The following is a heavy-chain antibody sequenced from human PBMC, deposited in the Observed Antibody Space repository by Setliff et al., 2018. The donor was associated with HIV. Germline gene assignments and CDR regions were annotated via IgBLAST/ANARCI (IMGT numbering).Heavy chain of an antibody. J-gene: IGHJ4*02. Sequence: PGESLKISCAGSGFAFNNYGMHWVRQAPGKGLDWVALISSDGRNEYYADFVKGRFTMSRDYSKNTIYLQMSSLRAEDSAVYYCAKAIDRTGLHFDYWGQGTLVTVSS. CDR3: AKAIDRTGLHFDY. CDR1: GFAFNNYG. CDR2: ISSDGRNE. V-gene: IGHV3-30*18. D-gene: IGHD1-1*01.